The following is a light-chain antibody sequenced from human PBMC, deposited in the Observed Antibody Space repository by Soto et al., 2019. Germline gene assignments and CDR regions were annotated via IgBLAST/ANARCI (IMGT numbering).Light chain of an antibody. CDR3: SSYAGSNNYV. Sequence: QSALTQPPSASGSPGQSVTISCTGSSSDVGGYNYVSWYRQHPGKAPKLMIYEVTKRPSGVPDRFSGSRSGNTASLTVSGLQAGDEADYYCSSYAGSNNYVFGTGTKSPS. CDR2: EVT. V-gene: IGLV2-8*01. CDR1: SSDVGGYNY. J-gene: IGLJ1*01.